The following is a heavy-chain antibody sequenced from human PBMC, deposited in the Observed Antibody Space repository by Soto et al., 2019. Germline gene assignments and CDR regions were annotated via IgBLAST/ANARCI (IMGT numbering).Heavy chain of an antibody. Sequence: GSLRLSCAASGFTFSSYWMSWVRQAPGKGLEWVANIKQDGSEKYYVDSVKGRFTISRDNAKNSLYLQMNSLRAEDTAVYYCARVNAFWSGYYSPGYYYGMGVWGQGTTVTVS. CDR3: ARVNAFWSGYYSPGYYYGMGV. D-gene: IGHD3-3*01. CDR2: IKQDGSEK. J-gene: IGHJ6*02. CDR1: GFTFSSYW. V-gene: IGHV3-7*01.